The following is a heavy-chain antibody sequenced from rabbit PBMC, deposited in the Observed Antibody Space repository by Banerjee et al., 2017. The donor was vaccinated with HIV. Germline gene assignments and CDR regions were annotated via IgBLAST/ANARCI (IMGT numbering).Heavy chain of an antibody. J-gene: IGHJ4*01. V-gene: IGHV1S40*01. CDR1: GFTLSSHW. Sequence: QSLEESGGDLVKPGASLTLTCTASGFTLSSHWMWWVRQAPGKGLEWIAYIDGDSSVSTYYASWVNGRFTISRSTSLNTVTLQLNSLTAADTATYFCARGVIGYDDLWGQGTLVTVS. CDR2: IDGDSSVST. D-gene: IGHD6-1*01. CDR3: ARGVIGYDDL.